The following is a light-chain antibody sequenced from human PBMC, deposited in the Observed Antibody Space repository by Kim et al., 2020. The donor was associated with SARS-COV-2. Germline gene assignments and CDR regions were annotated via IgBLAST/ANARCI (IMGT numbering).Light chain of an antibody. Sequence: EIVLTQSPGTLSLSPGERATLSCRASQSVTSSHLAWYQQKPGQAPRLLMYGTSSRATDIPDRFSGSGSGTDFTLTISRLEPEDFAVYYCQQYGRSPLTFGGGTKVDIK. CDR1: QSVTSSH. CDR3: QQYGRSPLT. CDR2: GTS. J-gene: IGKJ4*01. V-gene: IGKV3-20*01.